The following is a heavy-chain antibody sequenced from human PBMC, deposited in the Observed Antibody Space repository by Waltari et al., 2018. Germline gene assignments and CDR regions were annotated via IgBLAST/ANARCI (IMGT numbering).Heavy chain of an antibody. V-gene: IGHV1-2*06. CDR2: INPNSVGT. Sequence: QVQLVQSGAEVKKPGASVKVSCKASGYTFTGYYMHWVRQAPGQGLEWMGRINPNSVGTNDAQKFQGRVTMTRDTSISTAYMELSRLRSDDTAVYYCARVQYYDFWSGDDWGQGTLVTVSS. CDR3: ARVQYYDFWSGDD. D-gene: IGHD3-3*01. J-gene: IGHJ4*02. CDR1: GYTFTGYY.